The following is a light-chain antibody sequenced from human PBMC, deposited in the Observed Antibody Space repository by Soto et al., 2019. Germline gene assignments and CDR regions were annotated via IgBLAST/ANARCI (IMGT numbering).Light chain of an antibody. CDR1: QGISNS. V-gene: IGKV1-9*01. J-gene: IGKJ5*01. Sequence: IHLTQSPSSLSAFIGDRVTITCRASQGISNSLAWYQQNPGKAPKLLMYAASTLQGGVPSRFSGSGSGTDFTLTISSLQPEYSSNYYCQQLNSYPITLGQGTRLEIK. CDR2: AAS. CDR3: QQLNSYPIT.